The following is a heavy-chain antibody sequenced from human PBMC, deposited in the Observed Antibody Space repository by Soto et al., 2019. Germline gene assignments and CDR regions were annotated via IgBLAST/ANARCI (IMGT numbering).Heavy chain of an antibody. CDR1: GGTFSSYA. CDR3: ARGSSDIVVVPAAILSGVYYYYGMDF. Sequence: QVQLVQSGAEVKKPGSSVKVSCKASGGTFSSYAISWVRQAPGQGLEWMGGIIPIFGTANYAQKFQGRVTITADESTSTAYMELSSLRSEDTAVYYCARGSSDIVVVPAAILSGVYYYYGMDFWGQGTTVTVSS. CDR2: IIPIFGTA. D-gene: IGHD2-2*02. J-gene: IGHJ6*02. V-gene: IGHV1-69*01.